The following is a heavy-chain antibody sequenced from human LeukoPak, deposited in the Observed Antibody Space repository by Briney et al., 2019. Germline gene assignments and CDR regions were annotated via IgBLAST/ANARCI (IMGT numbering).Heavy chain of an antibody. Sequence: AGGSLRLSCAASGFTFSSYAMSWVRQAPGKGLEWVSAISGSGGSTYYAGSVKGRFTISRDNSKNTLYLQMNSLRAEDTAVYYCAKDHALYDSSGYYYYYYYYMDVWGKGTTVTVSS. CDR1: GFTFSSYA. CDR2: ISGSGGST. J-gene: IGHJ6*03. CDR3: AKDHALYDSSGYYYYYYYYMDV. D-gene: IGHD3-22*01. V-gene: IGHV3-23*01.